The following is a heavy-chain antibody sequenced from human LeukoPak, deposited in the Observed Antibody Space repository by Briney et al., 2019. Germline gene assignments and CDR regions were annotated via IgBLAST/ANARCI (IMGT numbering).Heavy chain of an antibody. Sequence: GGSLRLSCAASGFTFSSYAMSWVRQAPGKGLEWVSAISGSGGSTYYADSVKGRFTISRDNSKNTAYLQMSSLKTEDTAVYYCTRSEGSYRYYWGQGTLVTVSS. CDR2: ISGSGGST. D-gene: IGHD3-16*02. CDR3: TRSEGSYRYY. J-gene: IGHJ4*02. V-gene: IGHV3-23*01. CDR1: GFTFSSYA.